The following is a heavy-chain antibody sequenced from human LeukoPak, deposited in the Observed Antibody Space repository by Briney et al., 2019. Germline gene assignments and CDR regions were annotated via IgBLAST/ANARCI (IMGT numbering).Heavy chain of an antibody. J-gene: IGHJ4*02. CDR2: IGGNSGST. D-gene: IGHD6-13*01. Sequence: GGSLRLSCAASGFTFSTYAMNWVRQAPGKGLEWVSSIGGNSGSTYYADSVKGRFTISRDNSKNTLYLQMNSLRAEDTAVYYCAREFTSTWFPCDYWGQGTLVTVSS. V-gene: IGHV3-23*01. CDR1: GFTFSTYA. CDR3: AREFTSTWFPCDY.